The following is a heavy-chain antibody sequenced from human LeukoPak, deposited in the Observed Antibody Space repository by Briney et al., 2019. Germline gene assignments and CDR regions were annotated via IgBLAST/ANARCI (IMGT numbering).Heavy chain of an antibody. V-gene: IGHV3-53*01. D-gene: IGHD3-3*02. CDR2: IYSDGTT. CDR3: ARDSSSFPNYFDY. J-gene: IGHJ4*02. CDR1: GFTVSSTY. Sequence: GVSLRLSCAASGFTVSSTYMSWVRQAPGKGLEWVSLIYSDGTTFCADFVKGRFAISTDNSKNTLYLQMSSLRAEDTAVYYCARDSSSFPNYFDYWGQGTLITVSS.